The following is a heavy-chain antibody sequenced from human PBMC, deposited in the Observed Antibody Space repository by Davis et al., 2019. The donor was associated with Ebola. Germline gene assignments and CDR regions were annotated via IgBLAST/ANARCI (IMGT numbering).Heavy chain of an antibody. J-gene: IGHJ3*02. CDR1: GFTFSDSA. Sequence: GGSLRLSCAASGFTFSDSAMHWVRQASGKGLEWVGRIRSKGHNYATAYAASVKGRFTVSRDDSKNTAYLQMNSLKTEDTAVYYCTRRTPYGVVIIDAFDIWGQGTMVTVSS. V-gene: IGHV3-73*01. D-gene: IGHD3-3*01. CDR3: TRRTPYGVVIIDAFDI. CDR2: IRSKGHNYAT.